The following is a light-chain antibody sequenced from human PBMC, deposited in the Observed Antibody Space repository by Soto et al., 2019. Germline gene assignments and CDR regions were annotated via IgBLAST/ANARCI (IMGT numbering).Light chain of an antibody. J-gene: IGKJ4*01. CDR2: KIS. CDR3: MQATQSPLT. V-gene: IGKV2-24*01. Sequence: DIVLPQTPLSSPVTLGHPASISCTSSQSLVQSDGNTYLSWLQQIPGQPPRLLIYKISNRFSGVQPRFKGSGAGTDFTLKISRVEAEDVGTYYCMQATQSPLTFCGGTKVDIK. CDR1: QSLVQSDGNTY.